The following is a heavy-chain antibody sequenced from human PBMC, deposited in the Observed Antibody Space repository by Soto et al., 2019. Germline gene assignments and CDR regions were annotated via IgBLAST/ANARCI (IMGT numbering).Heavy chain of an antibody. Sequence: SGPTLVNPTQTLTLTCTFSGFSLSTSGMCVSWIRQPPGKALEWLARIDWDDDKYYSTSLKTRLTISKDTSKNQVVLTMTNMDPVDTATYYCARIATTGTRRGSDYWGQGTLVTVPS. J-gene: IGHJ4*02. D-gene: IGHD1-1*01. CDR3: ARIATTGTRRGSDY. CDR1: GFSLSTSGMC. V-gene: IGHV2-70*11. CDR2: IDWDDDK.